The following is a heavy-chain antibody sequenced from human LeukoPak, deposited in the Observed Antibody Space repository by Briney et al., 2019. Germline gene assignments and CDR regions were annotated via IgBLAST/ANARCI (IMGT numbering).Heavy chain of an antibody. D-gene: IGHD5-24*01. CDR2: MSYDGTSE. V-gene: IGHV3-30-3*01. J-gene: IGHJ4*02. CDR3: VRDRRDGKNLAYHFDF. CDR1: GCPFSSYA. Sequence: GSLRLSCAASGCPFSSYAMHWVRQAPGKGLEWVAVMSYDGTSEYYADSVRGRFTISRDHSQNMLHLQMNSLRDEDTALYYCVRDRRDGKNLAYHFDFWGQGTVVTVSS.